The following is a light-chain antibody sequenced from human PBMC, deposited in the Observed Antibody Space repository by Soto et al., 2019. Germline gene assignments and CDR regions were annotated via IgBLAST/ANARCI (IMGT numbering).Light chain of an antibody. V-gene: IGLV1-40*01. CDR3: QSYDSSLSCV. CDR2: GNS. Sequence: QSMLTQPPSVSGAPGQRVTISCTGSSSNIGAGYDVHWYQQLPGTAPKLLIYGNSNRPSGVPDRFSGSKSGTSASLAITGLQAEDEADYYCQSYDSSLSCVFGTGTKVTVL. J-gene: IGLJ1*01. CDR1: SSNIGAGYD.